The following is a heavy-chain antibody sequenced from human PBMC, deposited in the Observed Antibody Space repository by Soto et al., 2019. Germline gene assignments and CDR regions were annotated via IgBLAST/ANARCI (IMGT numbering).Heavy chain of an antibody. CDR2: IYSGGSA. J-gene: IGHJ5*02. CDR3: ASRYCDSTTCYDNWLDP. D-gene: IGHD2-2*01. V-gene: IGHV4-4*07. Sequence: SETLSLTCTVPGGSISSYYWSWIRQPAGKGLQWIGRIYSGGSAKYNPSLKSRATMSADTSKNQFSLKLSSVTAADTAVYYCASRYCDSTTCYDNWLDPWGQGTLVTVSS. CDR1: GGSISSYY.